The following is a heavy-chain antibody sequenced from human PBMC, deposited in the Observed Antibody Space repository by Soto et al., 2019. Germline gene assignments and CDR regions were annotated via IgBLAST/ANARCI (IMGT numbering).Heavy chain of an antibody. D-gene: IGHD6-13*01. CDR1: GFTFTRYS. J-gene: IGHJ4*02. CDR2: ISGSGGST. CDR3: AKDLASYSSPYYFDY. V-gene: IGHV3-23*01. Sequence: GGSLRLSCAASGFTFTRYSMSWVRQAPGKGLEWVSAISGSGGSTYYADSVKGRFTISRDNSKNTLYLQMNSLRAEDTAVYYCAKDLASYSSPYYFDYWGQGTLVTVSS.